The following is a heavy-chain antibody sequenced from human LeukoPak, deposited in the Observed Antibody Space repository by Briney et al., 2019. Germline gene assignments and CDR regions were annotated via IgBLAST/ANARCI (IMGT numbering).Heavy chain of an antibody. CDR1: GFTFSSYW. CDR2: INNDGRIT. V-gene: IGHV3-74*01. J-gene: IGHJ4*02. Sequence: GGSLRLSYAASGFTFSSYWMHWVRQDPGKGLVWVSHINNDGRITNYADSVKGRFTISRDNAKNTLYLQMNSLRAEDTAVYYCAKDLHYGSADYWGQGTLVTVSS. D-gene: IGHD3-10*01. CDR3: AKDLHYGSADY.